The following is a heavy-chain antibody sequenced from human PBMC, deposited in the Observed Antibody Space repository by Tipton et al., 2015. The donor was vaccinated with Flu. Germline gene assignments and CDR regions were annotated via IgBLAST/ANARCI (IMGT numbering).Heavy chain of an antibody. CDR2: IYTSGST. Sequence: TLSLTCTVSGGSISSYYWSWIRQPAGKGLEWIGRIYTSGSTNYNPSLKSRVTISVDTSKNQFSLKLSSVTAADTAVYYCAREYSSSWSDRRTYYYMDVWGKGTTVTVSS. J-gene: IGHJ6*03. V-gene: IGHV4-4*07. CDR1: GGSISSYY. CDR3: AREYSSSWSDRRTYYYMDV. D-gene: IGHD6-6*01.